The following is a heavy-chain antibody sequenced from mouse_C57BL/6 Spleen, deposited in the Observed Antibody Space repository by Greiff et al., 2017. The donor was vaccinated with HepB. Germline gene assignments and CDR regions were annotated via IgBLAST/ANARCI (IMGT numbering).Heavy chain of an antibody. Sequence: EVQLQQSGPELVKPGASVKKSCKASGYTFTDYYMNWVKQSHGKSLEWIGDINPNNGGTSYNQKFKGKATLTVDKSSSTAYMELRSLTSEDSAVDYCARRTVVAPFDCWGQGTTLTVSS. CDR1: GYTFTDYY. CDR3: ARRTVVAPFDC. D-gene: IGHD1-1*01. CDR2: INPNNGGT. V-gene: IGHV1-26*01. J-gene: IGHJ2*01.